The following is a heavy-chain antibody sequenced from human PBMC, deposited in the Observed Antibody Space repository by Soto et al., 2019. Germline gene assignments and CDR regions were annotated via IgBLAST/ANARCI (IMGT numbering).Heavy chain of an antibody. CDR3: ARDTDDSSGWLNWFDP. V-gene: IGHV3-48*02. D-gene: IGHD6-19*01. CDR2: ISSTSSTM. CDR1: GFTFSSHS. J-gene: IGHJ5*02. Sequence: EVQLVESGGNLVQPGGSLRLSCAGSGFTFSSHSMNWVRQAPGKGLEWVSYISSTSSTMYYADSVKGRFTISRDNAKNSLFLQMNSLRDEDMAMYYCARDTDDSSGWLNWFDPWGQGTLVTVSS.